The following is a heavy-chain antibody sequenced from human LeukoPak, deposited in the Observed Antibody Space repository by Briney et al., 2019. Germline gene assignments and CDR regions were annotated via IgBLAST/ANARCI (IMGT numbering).Heavy chain of an antibody. D-gene: IGHD3-22*01. CDR2: IIPIFGTT. J-gene: IGHJ4*02. CDR3: ARYGGAYDSSGYSY. CDR1: GGIVNSYA. Sequence: SVKVSCKAPGGIVNSYAISWVRQAPGQGLEWMGRIIPIFGTTNYAQKFQGRVTITTDESTGTAYMELSSLRSEDTAVYYCARYGGAYDSSGYSYWGQGTLVTVSS. V-gene: IGHV1-69*05.